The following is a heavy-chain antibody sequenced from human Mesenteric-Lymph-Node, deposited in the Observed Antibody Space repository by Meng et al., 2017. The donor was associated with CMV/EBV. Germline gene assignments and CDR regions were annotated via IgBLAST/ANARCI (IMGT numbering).Heavy chain of an antibody. J-gene: IGHJ3*02. Sequence: SETLSLTCTVSGASINNENSLWSWIRQSPGKGLEWIGYIHFGGNAFYNPSLESRAAISKDTSNNRFSLKLRSVTAADTAIYYCAREDDAARDSDAFDIWGQGTMVTVSS. CDR1: GASINNENSL. V-gene: IGHV4-30-4*01. CDR2: IHFGGNA. D-gene: IGHD6-6*01. CDR3: AREDDAARDSDAFDI.